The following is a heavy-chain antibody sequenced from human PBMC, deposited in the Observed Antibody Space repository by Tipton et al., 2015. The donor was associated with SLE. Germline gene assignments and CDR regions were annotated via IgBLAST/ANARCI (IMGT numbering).Heavy chain of an antibody. CDR1: GLNVEDNY. CDR3: TRNNKDNYYFGLDV. V-gene: IGHV3-53*05. J-gene: IGHJ6*02. D-gene: IGHD2/OR15-2a*01. CDR2: LYSGGRT. Sequence: SLRLSCAASGLNVEDNYMNWVRQAPGKGLEWVSILYSGGRTFYGDSVKGRFTISRDNSKNTVYLQMNGLKTEDTAVYYCTRNNKDNYYFGLDVWGQGTTVTVSS.